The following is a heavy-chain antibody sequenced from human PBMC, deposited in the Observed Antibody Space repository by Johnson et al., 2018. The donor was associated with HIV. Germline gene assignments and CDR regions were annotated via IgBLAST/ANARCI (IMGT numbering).Heavy chain of an antibody. D-gene: IGHD5-24*01. CDR1: GFTFSRNA. J-gene: IGHJ3*02. V-gene: IGHV3-30-3*01. CDR3: AKDIASGDSYDAFDI. CDR2: ISFDGNNK. Sequence: QVQLVESGGGVVQPGRSLRLSCAASGFTFSRNAMHWVRQAPGKGLEWVAVISFDGNNKHYADSVRGRFTVSRDNSKNTLYLQMNSLRAEDTALYYCAKDIASGDSYDAFDIWGQGTMVTVSS.